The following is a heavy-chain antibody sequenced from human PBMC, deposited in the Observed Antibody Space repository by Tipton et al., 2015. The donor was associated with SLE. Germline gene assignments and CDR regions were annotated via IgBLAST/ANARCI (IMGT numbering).Heavy chain of an antibody. J-gene: IGHJ3*02. CDR2: IYYSGST. CDR3: ARVKPNSYHDAFDI. D-gene: IGHD5-18*01. CDR1: GGSISSGGYY. V-gene: IGHV4-31*03. Sequence: TLSLTCTVSGGSISSGGYYWSWIRQHPGKGLEWIGYIYYSGSTYYNPSLKSRVTISVDTSKNQFSLKLSSVTAADTAVYYCARVKPNSYHDAFDIWGQGTMVTVSS.